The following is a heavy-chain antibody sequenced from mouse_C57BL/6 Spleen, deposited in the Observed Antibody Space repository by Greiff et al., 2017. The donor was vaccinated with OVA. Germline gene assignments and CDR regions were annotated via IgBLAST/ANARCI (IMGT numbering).Heavy chain of an antibody. V-gene: IGHV5-16*01. CDR2: INYDGSST. CDR1: GFTFSDYY. D-gene: IGHD2-2*01. Sequence: DVQLVESEGGLVQPGSSMKLSCTASGFTFSDYYMAWVRQVPEKGLEWVANINYDGSSTYYLDSLKSRFIISRDNAKNILYLQMSSLKSEDTATYYCARGVTYFDDWGQGTTLTVSS. J-gene: IGHJ2*01. CDR3: ARGVTYFDD.